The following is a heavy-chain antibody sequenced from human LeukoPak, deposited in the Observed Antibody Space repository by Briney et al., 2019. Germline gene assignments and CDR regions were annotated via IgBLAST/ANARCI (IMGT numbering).Heavy chain of an antibody. CDR3: ARLACSSTSCYLSFDY. V-gene: IGHV4-59*01. CDR2: ISYSDNT. CDR1: GGSITSYY. D-gene: IGHD2-2*01. Sequence: SETLSLTCTVSGGSITSYYWNWIRQPPGKGLEWIAYISYSDNTNYNPSLKSRVSMSVDTSKNQFSLKLSSVTAADTGVYYCARLACSSTSCYLSFDYWGQGTLVTVSS. J-gene: IGHJ4*02.